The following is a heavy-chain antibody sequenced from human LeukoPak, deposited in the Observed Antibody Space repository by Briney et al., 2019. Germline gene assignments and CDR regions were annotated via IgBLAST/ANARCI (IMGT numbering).Heavy chain of an antibody. CDR2: SSAYNGNT. CDR1: VYTFTSYG. V-gene: IGHV1-18*01. Sequence: ASVKVSCQPSVYTFTSYGISWVRQAPGQGLAWMGWSSAYNGNTKYATKLQGRVTMTTDTSTSTAYLELRSLRSDDTAVYYCARDYSGIVGATVTGDYWGQGTLVTVPS. J-gene: IGHJ4*02. D-gene: IGHD1-26*01. CDR3: ARDYSGIVGATVTGDY.